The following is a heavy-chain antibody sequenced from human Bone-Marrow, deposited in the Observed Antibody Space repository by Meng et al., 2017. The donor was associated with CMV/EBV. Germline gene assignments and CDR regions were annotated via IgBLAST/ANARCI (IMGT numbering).Heavy chain of an antibody. CDR3: ARDEYDSSGLFDY. D-gene: IGHD3-22*01. CDR1: GFTFSSYS. CDR2: ISSSSSYI. J-gene: IGHJ4*02. V-gene: IGHV3-21*01. Sequence: GESLKISCAASGFTFSSYSMNWVRQAPGKGLEWVSSISSSSSYIYYADSVKGRFTISRDNAKNSLYPQMNSLRAEDTAVYYCARDEYDSSGLFDYWGQGTLVTVSS.